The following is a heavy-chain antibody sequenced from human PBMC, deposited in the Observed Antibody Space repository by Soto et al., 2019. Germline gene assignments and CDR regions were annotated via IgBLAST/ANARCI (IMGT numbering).Heavy chain of an antibody. J-gene: IGHJ4*02. Sequence: GGSLRLSCAASGFTFSSYSMNWVRQAPGKGLEWVSYISSSSSTIYYADSVKGRFTISRDNSKNTLYLQMNSLKAEDTAVYYCAKDIVRYSYGACDYWGQGALVTVSS. D-gene: IGHD5-18*01. CDR1: GFTFSSYS. V-gene: IGHV3-48*01. CDR3: AKDIVRYSYGACDY. CDR2: ISSSSSTI.